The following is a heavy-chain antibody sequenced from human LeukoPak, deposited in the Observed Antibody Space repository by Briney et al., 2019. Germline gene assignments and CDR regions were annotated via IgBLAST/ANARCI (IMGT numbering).Heavy chain of an antibody. CDR3: ANLRKNVDTAMVSSTPFDY. CDR1: GFTFSSYA. Sequence: GGSLRLSCAASGFTFSSYAMSWVRQAPGKGLEWVSAISGSGGSTYYADSVKGRFTISRDNSKNTLYLQMNSLRAEDTAVYYCANLRKNVDTAMVSSTPFDYWGQGTLVTVSS. D-gene: IGHD5-18*01. CDR2: ISGSGGST. V-gene: IGHV3-23*01. J-gene: IGHJ4*02.